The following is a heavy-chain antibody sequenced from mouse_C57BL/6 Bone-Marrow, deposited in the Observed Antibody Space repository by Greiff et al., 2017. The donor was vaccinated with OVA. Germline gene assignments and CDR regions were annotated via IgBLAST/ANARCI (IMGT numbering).Heavy chain of an antibody. CDR1: GYAFTNYL. CDR2: INPGSGGT. V-gene: IGHV1-54*01. D-gene: IGHD1-3*01. CDR3: ARIYRSAY. Sequence: VQLQQSGAELVRPGTSVKVSCKASGYAFTNYLIEWVKQRPGQGLEWIGVINPGSGGTNYNEKFKGKATLTADKSSSTAYMQLSSLTSEDSAVYFCARIYRSAYWGQGTLVTVSA. J-gene: IGHJ3*01.